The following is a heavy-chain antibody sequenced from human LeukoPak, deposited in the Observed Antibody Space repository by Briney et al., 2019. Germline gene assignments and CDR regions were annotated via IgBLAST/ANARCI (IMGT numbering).Heavy chain of an antibody. V-gene: IGHV4-38-2*02. Sequence: PSETLSLTCTVSGYSISSGYYWGWIRQPPGKGLEWIGSIYHSGSTYYNPSLKSRVTISVDTSKNQFSLKLSSVTAADTAVYYCARGRGYSYGRKNWFDPWGQGTLVTVSS. CDR3: ARGRGYSYGRKNWFDP. CDR2: IYHSGST. CDR1: GYSISSGYY. J-gene: IGHJ5*02. D-gene: IGHD5-18*01.